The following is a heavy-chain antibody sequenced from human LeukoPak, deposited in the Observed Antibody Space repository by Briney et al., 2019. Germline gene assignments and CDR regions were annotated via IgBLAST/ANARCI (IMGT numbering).Heavy chain of an antibody. D-gene: IGHD6-6*01. CDR3: AKDQARPKYYFDY. Sequence: GGSLRLSCVASGFKISDYYIHWVRQAPGKGLEWAASVRQDGKLKFYADSVKARFTISRDNSKNTLYLQMNSLRAEDTAVYYCAKDQARPKYYFDYWGQGTLVTVSS. J-gene: IGHJ4*02. V-gene: IGHV3-30*02. CDR2: VRQDGKLK. CDR1: GFKISDYY.